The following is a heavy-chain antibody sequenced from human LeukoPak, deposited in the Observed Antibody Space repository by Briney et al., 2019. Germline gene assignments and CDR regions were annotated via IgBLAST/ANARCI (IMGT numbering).Heavy chain of an antibody. Sequence: ASVTVSFKASGYTFTSYDINWVRQAPGQGREWMGWMNPNSGNTGYAQKFQGRVTMTRNTSIRTAYMELSSLRSEDTAVYYCARESNYVFWSGYLNYYYYYMHVWGKGTTVTVSS. CDR2: MNPNSGNT. CDR3: ARESNYVFWSGYLNYYYYYMHV. V-gene: IGHV1-8*01. J-gene: IGHJ6*03. CDR1: GYTFTSYD. D-gene: IGHD3-3*01.